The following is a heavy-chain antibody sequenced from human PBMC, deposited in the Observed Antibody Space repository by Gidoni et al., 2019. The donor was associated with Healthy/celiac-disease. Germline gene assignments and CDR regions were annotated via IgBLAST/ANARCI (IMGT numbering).Heavy chain of an antibody. CDR2: IKSKTDGGTT. V-gene: IGHV3-15*01. D-gene: IGHD1-26*01. Sequence: EVQLVESGGGLVKPGGSLRLSCAASGFTFSNAWMSWVRQAPGKGLEWVGRIKSKTDGGTTDYAAPVKGRFTISRDDSKNTLYLQMNSLKTEDTAVYYCTTRRELPAHYFDYWGQGTLVTVSS. CDR1: GFTFSNAW. J-gene: IGHJ4*02. CDR3: TTRRELPAHYFDY.